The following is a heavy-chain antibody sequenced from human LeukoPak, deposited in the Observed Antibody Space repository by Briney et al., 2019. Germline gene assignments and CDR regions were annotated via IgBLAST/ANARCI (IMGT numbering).Heavy chain of an antibody. J-gene: IGHJ4*02. V-gene: IGHV3-7*01. CDR1: GFTFRSHW. D-gene: IGHD3-10*01. CDR3: ARGDENYYGSGSQDY. Sequence: GGSLRLSCAASGFTFRSHWMNWVRQAPGKGLEWVANIKHGGSEKYYVDSVKGRFTISRDNAKNSLYLQMNSLRAEDTAVYYCARGDENYYGSGSQDYWGQGTLVTVSS. CDR2: IKHGGSEK.